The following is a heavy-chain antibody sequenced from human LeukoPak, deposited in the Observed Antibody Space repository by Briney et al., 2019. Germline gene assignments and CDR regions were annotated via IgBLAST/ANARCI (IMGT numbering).Heavy chain of an antibody. Sequence: GGSLRLSCATSGFIFSSYAMSWVRQAPGKGLEWVSGLHADSGMIYYADSVKGRFTISRDNSKNTLYFQMNSLRAEDTAIYYCVKDFLHGPRIEPVGSVGPFDYWGQGTLVTVSS. J-gene: IGHJ4*02. V-gene: IGHV3-23*01. CDR3: VKDFLHGPRIEPVGSVGPFDY. CDR1: GFIFSSYA. D-gene: IGHD2-2*01. CDR2: LHADSGMI.